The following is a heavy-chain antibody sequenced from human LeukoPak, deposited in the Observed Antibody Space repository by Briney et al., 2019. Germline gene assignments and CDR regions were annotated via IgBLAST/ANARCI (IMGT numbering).Heavy chain of an antibody. Sequence: GSLRLSCAASGFTFSSYWMSWVRQAPGKGLEWVANIKQDGSERYYVDSVKGRFTISRDNAKNSLHLQMNSLRAEDTAVYYCARDYRGYRAPYYFDYWGQGTLVTVSS. V-gene: IGHV3-7*01. D-gene: IGHD2-15*01. CDR2: IKQDGSER. J-gene: IGHJ4*02. CDR3: ARDYRGYRAPYYFDY. CDR1: GFTFSSYW.